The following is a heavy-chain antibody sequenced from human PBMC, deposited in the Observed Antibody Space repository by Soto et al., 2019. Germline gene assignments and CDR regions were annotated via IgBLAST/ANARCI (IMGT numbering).Heavy chain of an antibody. J-gene: IGHJ4*02. Sequence: QVQLQQWGAGLLKPSETLSLTCAVYGGSFSAYYWSWIRQSPGKGLEWIGEIHHSGSTNYKPSLTSRVTISVDTSKTQFSLELRSVTAADTAVYYCASYGSSSYYNGYYFYYWGQGTLVTVSS. D-gene: IGHD3-10*01. CDR2: IHHSGST. V-gene: IGHV4-34*01. CDR3: ASYGSSSYYNGYYFYY. CDR1: GGSFSAYY.